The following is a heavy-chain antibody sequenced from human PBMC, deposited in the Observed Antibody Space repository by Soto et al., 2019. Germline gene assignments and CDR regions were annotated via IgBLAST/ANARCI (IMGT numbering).Heavy chain of an antibody. Sequence: GGSLRLSCAASGFTFSSYGMHWVRQAPGKGLEWVAVISYDGSNKYYADSVKGRFTISRDNSKNTLYLQMNSLRAEDTAVYYFATDLQGDDDVWWSQGALVTVS. CDR1: GFTFSSYG. J-gene: IGHJ4*02. CDR2: ISYDGSNK. D-gene: IGHD2-8*01. CDR3: ATDLQGDDDVW. V-gene: IGHV3-30*03.